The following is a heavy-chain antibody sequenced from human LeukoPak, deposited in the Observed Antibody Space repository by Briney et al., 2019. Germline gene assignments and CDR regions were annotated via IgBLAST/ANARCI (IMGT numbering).Heavy chain of an antibody. CDR1: GYTFTGYY. D-gene: IGHD1-1*01. Sequence: ASVKVSCKASGYTFTGYYMHWVRQAPGQGLEWMGWINPNSGGTNYAQKFQGRVTMTRDTSTSTVYMELSSLRYEDTAVYYCTRRSGGTGTTLGYWGQGTLVTVSS. CDR3: TRRSGGTGTTLGY. J-gene: IGHJ4*02. V-gene: IGHV1-2*02. CDR2: INPNSGGT.